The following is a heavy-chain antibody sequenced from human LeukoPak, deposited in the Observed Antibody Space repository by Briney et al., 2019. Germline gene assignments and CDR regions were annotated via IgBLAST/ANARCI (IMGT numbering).Heavy chain of an antibody. J-gene: IGHJ4*02. D-gene: IGHD3-3*01. V-gene: IGHV4-30-4*01. CDR3: TRAYWIGFHFDS. Sequence: SETLSLTCSVPGGSISSGDYFWTWIRQPPGKGLEYIGYIYYSGTTYYNPSLKSRITMSVDMSANQFSLRLTSVSAADTAVYYCTRAYWIGFHFDSWGQGILVSVSS. CDR2: IYYSGTT. CDR1: GGSISSGDYF.